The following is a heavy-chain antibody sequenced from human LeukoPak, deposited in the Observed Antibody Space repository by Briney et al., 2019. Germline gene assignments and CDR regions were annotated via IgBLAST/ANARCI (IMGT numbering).Heavy chain of an antibody. CDR1: GFTFSSYA. CDR2: ISGNGGST. CDR3: AKGSSFMVRGVIINY. J-gene: IGHJ4*02. V-gene: IGHV3-23*01. D-gene: IGHD3-10*01. Sequence: GGSLRLSCAASGFTFSSYAMSWVRQAPGKGLEWVSAISGNGGSTYYADSVKGRFTISRDNSKNTLYLQMNSLRAEDTAVYYCAKGSSFMVRGVIINYWGQGTLVTVSS.